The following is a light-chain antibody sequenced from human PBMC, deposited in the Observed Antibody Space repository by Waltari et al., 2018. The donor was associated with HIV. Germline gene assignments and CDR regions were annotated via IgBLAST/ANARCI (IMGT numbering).Light chain of an antibody. CDR1: SSDVGAYNY. J-gene: IGLJ1*01. Sequence: QSALTQPASVSGSPGQSITISCTGTSSDVGAYNYVSWYTLQPGPAPKLIIDDVNYLRPGFSRLFSGSKSGNTASLTISGRQAEDEADYYCSSYTGSDTLLGVFGTGTKVTVL. CDR3: SSYTGSDTLLGV. CDR2: DVN. V-gene: IGLV2-14*01.